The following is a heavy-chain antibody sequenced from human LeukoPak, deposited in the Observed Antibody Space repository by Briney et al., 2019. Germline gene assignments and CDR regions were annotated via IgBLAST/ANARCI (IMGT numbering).Heavy chain of an antibody. V-gene: IGHV1-69*01. CDR2: ISPIFGTA. D-gene: IGHD2/OR15-2a*01. CDR1: GGTFSSYA. CDR3: ARGSGDYFPFDY. Sequence: GASVTVSCKASGGTFSSYAISWVRQAPGQGLECIGGISPIFGTANYAQKFQGRVTITADESTRPAYMAMSSPRSEDTAVYYRARGSGDYFPFDYWGQGTLVTVPS. J-gene: IGHJ4*02.